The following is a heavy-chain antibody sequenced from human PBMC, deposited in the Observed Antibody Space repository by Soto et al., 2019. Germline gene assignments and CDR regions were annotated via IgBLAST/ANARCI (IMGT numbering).Heavy chain of an antibody. J-gene: IGHJ4*02. CDR3: ARVGDSSGYPFDY. CDR2: IYYSGST. CDR1: GGSISSGDYY. Sequence: QVQLQESGPGLVKPSQTLSLTCTVSGGSISSGDYYWSWIRQPPGKGLEWIGYIYYSGSTYYNPYLKSRVTISVDTSKNQSSLKLSSVTAADTAVYYCARVGDSSGYPFDYWAREPWSPSPQ. D-gene: IGHD3-22*01. V-gene: IGHV4-30-4*01.